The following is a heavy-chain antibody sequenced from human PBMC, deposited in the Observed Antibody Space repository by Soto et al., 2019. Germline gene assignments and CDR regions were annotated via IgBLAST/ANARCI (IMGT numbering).Heavy chain of an antibody. D-gene: IGHD3-22*01. CDR3: ATEPIYYNDGSGYYPLGH. CDR1: GYSFATYG. V-gene: IGHV1-18*04. J-gene: IGHJ4*02. Sequence: QVQLVQSGAEVKKPGASVKVSCKASGYSFATYGFSWVRQAPGQGLECVGWISAHNGDTHYSQKFQGRVTLTTDTSTNTGYMELRGLTSVDTAVYFCATEPIYYNDGSGYYPLGHWGQGTLVTVSS. CDR2: ISAHNGDT.